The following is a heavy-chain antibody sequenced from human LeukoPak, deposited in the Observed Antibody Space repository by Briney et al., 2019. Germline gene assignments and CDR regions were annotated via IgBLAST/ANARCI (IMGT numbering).Heavy chain of an antibody. Sequence: PSETLSLTCTVSGGSISSYYWSWIRQPPGKGLEWIGRIYTSGSTNYNPSLKSRVTISVDTSKNQFSLKLSSVTAADTAVYYCASLGIAAAGTSYYYYYYMDVWGKGTTVTVSS. CDR1: GGSISSYY. CDR2: IYTSGST. D-gene: IGHD6-13*01. J-gene: IGHJ6*03. V-gene: IGHV4-4*08. CDR3: ASLGIAAAGTSYYYYYYMDV.